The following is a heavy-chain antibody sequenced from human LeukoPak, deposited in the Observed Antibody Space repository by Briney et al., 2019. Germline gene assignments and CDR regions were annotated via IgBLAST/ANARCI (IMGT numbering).Heavy chain of an antibody. Sequence: GGPLRLSCAASGFTFSNAWMSWVRQAPGKGLEWVGRIKSKTDGGTTDYAAPVKGRFTISRDDSKNTPYLQMNSLKTEDTAVYYCTTDPFTMLAYGTGSLGFDYWGQGTLVTVSS. CDR3: TTDPFTMLAYGTGSLGFDY. V-gene: IGHV3-15*01. CDR1: GFTFSNAW. J-gene: IGHJ4*02. CDR2: IKSKTDGGTT. D-gene: IGHD3-10*01.